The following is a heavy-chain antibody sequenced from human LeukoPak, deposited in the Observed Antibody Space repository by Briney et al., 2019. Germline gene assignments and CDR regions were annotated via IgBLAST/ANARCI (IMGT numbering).Heavy chain of an antibody. J-gene: IGHJ4*02. D-gene: IGHD6-13*01. CDR3: AKVGSLAAAGTLYFFDY. CDR1: GFTFSSSA. CDR2: ISGIGGST. V-gene: IGHV3-23*01. Sequence: GGSLRLSCAASGFTFSSSAMSWVRQAPGKGLEWVSAISGIGGSTYYADSVKGRFTISRDNSKNTLYLQMNSLRAEDTAVYYCAKVGSLAAAGTLYFFDYWGQGTLVTVS.